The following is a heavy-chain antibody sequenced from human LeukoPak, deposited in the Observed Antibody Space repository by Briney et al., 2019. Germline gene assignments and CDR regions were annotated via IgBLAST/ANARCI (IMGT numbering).Heavy chain of an antibody. CDR1: GFTFDDHA. CDR3: AKGSFDI. CDR2: ISWNSGSI. Sequence: GRSLRLSCAASGFTFDDHAMHWVRQAPGEGLEWVSGISWNSGSIGYADSVKGRFTISRDNAKNSLYLQMNSLRAEDTALYYCAKGSFDIWGQGTMVTVSS. J-gene: IGHJ3*02. V-gene: IGHV3-9*01.